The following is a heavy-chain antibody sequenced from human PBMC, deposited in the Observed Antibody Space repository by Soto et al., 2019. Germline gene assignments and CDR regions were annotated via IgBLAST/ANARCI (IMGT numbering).Heavy chain of an antibody. CDR1: GFTFSSYG. CDR3: ARDTYYYDSSGYFFDY. V-gene: IGHV3-33*01. J-gene: IGHJ4*02. Sequence: GGSLRLSCAASGFTFSSYGMHWVRQAPGKGLEWVAVIWYDGSNKYYADSVKGRFTISGDNSKNTLYLQMNSLRAEDTAVYYCARDTYYYDSSGYFFDYWGQGALVTVSS. D-gene: IGHD3-22*01. CDR2: IWYDGSNK.